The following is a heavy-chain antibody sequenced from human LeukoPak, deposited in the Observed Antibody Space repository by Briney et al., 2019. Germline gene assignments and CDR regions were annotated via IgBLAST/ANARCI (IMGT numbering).Heavy chain of an antibody. CDR2: IYPGDSDT. J-gene: IGHJ4*02. Sequence: GESLKISCKGSGYSFTSYWIGWVRPMPGEGLEWMGIIYPGDSDTRYSPSFQGQVTISADKSVSTAYLQWSSLKAPDTAMYYCARRYCSGTRCYFFDYWGQGTLVTVST. CDR3: ARRYCSGTRCYFFDY. D-gene: IGHD2-2*01. V-gene: IGHV5-51*01. CDR1: GYSFTSYW.